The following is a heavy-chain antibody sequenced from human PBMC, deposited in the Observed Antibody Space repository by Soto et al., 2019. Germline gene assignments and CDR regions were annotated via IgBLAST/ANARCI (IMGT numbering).Heavy chain of an antibody. V-gene: IGHV2-5*02. CDR1: GFSLSTSGVG. D-gene: IGHD6-13*01. J-gene: IGHJ6*02. Sequence: SGPTLVNPTQTLTLTCTFSGFSLSTSGVGVGWIRQPPGKALEWLALIYWDDDKRYSPSLKSRLTITKDTSKNQVVLTMTNMDPVDTATYYCARSYSSSWYDYYGMDVWGQGTTVTVSS. CDR2: IYWDDDK. CDR3: ARSYSSSWYDYYGMDV.